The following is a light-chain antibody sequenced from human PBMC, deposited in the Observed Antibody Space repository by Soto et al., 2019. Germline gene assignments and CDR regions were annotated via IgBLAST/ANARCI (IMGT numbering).Light chain of an antibody. CDR3: QQYNRAPWT. J-gene: IGKJ1*01. V-gene: IGKV1-27*01. CDR1: QDISNY. Sequence: DIQMTQSPSSLSASVGDRVTITCRASQDISNYLAWYQQKPGKVPKVLIFAASTLESGVPSRFSGSGSGTDFTLTISSLQPEDVATYYCQQYNRAPWTFGQGTKVEIK. CDR2: AAS.